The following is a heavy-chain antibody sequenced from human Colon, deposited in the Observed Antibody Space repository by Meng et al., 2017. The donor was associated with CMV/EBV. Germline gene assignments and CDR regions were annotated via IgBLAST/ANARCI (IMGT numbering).Heavy chain of an antibody. Sequence: SVKVSCKAPGGTFNAYGVSWVRQAPGQGREGVGGIVPKYDMTKFAQKFQGRVAMIADKTTDTAYLELSSLRSEDTAVYYCVRKSLSGQPYWDFWGQGTLVTVSS. V-gene: IGHV1-69*10. D-gene: IGHD1-26*01. CDR2: IVPKYDMT. CDR1: GGTFNAYG. J-gene: IGHJ1*01. CDR3: VRKSLSGQPYWDF.